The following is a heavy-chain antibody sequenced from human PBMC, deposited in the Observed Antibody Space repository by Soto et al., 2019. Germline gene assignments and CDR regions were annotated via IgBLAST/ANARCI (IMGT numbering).Heavy chain of an antibody. D-gene: IGHD2-15*01. CDR3: ARERVVAATHLDY. V-gene: IGHV3-21*01. J-gene: IGHJ4*02. Sequence: GGSLRLSCAASGFTFSSYSMNWVRQAPGKGLEWVSSISSSSSYIYYADSVKGRFTISRDNAKNSLYLQMNSLRAEDTAVYYCARERVVAATHLDYWGQGTLVTISS. CDR1: GFTFSSYS. CDR2: ISSSSSYI.